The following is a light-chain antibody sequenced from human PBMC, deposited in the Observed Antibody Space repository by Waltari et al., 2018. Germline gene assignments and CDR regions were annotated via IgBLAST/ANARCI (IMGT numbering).Light chain of an antibody. CDR1: QSLLFSSNNKNY. CDR3: QQYDTTPLT. V-gene: IGKV4-1*01. J-gene: IGKJ4*01. CDR2: WAS. Sequence: DIVMTQSPDSLAVSLGDRATINCKSSQSLLFSSNNKNYLAWYQQKPGQPPKLLIYWASIGESGVPDRFSGSGSGTDFTLTISSLQAEDVAVYYCQQYDTTPLTFGGGTKVEIK.